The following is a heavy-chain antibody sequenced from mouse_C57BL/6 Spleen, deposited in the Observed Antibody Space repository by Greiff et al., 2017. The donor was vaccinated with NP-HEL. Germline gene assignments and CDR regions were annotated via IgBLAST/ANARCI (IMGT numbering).Heavy chain of an antibody. CDR3: ARIYYYGSRAWFDY. J-gene: IGHJ3*01. V-gene: IGHV1-26*01. D-gene: IGHD1-1*01. CDR2: INPNNGGT. CDR1: GYTFTDYY. Sequence: EVQLQQSGPELVKPGASVKISCKASGYTFTDYYMNWVKQSPGKSLEWIGDINPNNGGTSYNQKFKGKATLTVDTSSSTAYMELRSLTSEDSAVDYCARIYYYGSRAWFDYWGQGTPVTVSA.